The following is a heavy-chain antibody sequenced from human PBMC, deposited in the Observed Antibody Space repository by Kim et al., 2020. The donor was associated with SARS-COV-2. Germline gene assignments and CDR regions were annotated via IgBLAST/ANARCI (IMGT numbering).Heavy chain of an antibody. D-gene: IGHD2-2*01. CDR3: ARGGDQCSSTSCSPFDY. V-gene: IGHV4-34*01. Sequence: LKSRVTISVDTSKHQFSLKLSSVTAADTAVYYCARGGDQCSSTSCSPFDYWGQGTLVTVSS. J-gene: IGHJ4*02.